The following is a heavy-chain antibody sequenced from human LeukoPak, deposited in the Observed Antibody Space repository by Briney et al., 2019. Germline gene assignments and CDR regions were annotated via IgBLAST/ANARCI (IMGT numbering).Heavy chain of an antibody. CDR1: GYTLTSYD. CDR2: MNPNSGNT. J-gene: IGHJ6*03. CDR3: ARGPDYCSSTSCYYYYYMDV. D-gene: IGHD2-2*01. Sequence: GASVKVSCKASGYTLTSYDINWVRQATGQGLEWMGWMNPNSGNTGYAQKFQGRVTITRNTSISTAYMELSSLRSEDTAVYYCARGPDYCSSTSCYYYYYMDVWGKGTTVTVSS. V-gene: IGHV1-8*01.